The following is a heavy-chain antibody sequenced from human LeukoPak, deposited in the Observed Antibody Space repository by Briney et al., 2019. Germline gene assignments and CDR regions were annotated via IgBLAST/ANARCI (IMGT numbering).Heavy chain of an antibody. V-gene: IGHV4-61*01. CDR2: IYYSGTT. J-gene: IGHJ4*02. CDR3: ARWYSSRWSDFDD. CDR1: GGSVSRGRYY. D-gene: IGHD6-13*01. Sequence: SGTLSHTRTCTGGSVSRGRYYWRWIPESPGKGLEWIGYIYYSGTTNYNPSLKSRVTISVDTSKNQFSLKLSSVTAADTAVYYWARWYSSRWSDFDDWGQGTLVTVSS.